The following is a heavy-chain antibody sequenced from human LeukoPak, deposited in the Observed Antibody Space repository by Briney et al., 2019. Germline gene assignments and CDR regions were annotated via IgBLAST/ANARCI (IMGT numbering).Heavy chain of an antibody. Sequence: RAAVKVSCKASVYTFTSYDINWVRQATGRGLEWMGWMNPNSGDTGYAQKFQGRVTMTRNTSISTAYMELSSLRSEDTAVYYCARVWCGGSCYPSEWGQGTLVTVSS. J-gene: IGHJ4*02. D-gene: IGHD2-15*01. CDR2: MNPNSGDT. CDR3: ARVWCGGSCYPSE. V-gene: IGHV1-8*01. CDR1: VYTFTSYD.